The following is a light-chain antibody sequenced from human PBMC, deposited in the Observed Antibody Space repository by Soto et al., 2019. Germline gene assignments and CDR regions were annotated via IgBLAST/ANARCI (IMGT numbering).Light chain of an antibody. J-gene: IGKJ1*01. CDR1: QSVSSN. Sequence: EIVMTQSPATLSVSPRERATLSCRASQSVSSNLAWYQQKPGQAPRLLIYGASTRATGIPARFSGSGSGTEFTLTISSLQPEDVATYYCQKYNSAPPGWTFGQGTKVEIK. CDR3: QKYNSAPPGWT. CDR2: GAS. V-gene: IGKV3-15*01.